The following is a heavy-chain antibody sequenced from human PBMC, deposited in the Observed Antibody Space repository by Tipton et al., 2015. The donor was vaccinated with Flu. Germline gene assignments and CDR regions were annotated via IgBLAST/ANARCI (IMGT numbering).Heavy chain of an antibody. CDR1: GGSISSRSYS. Sequence: GLVKPSETLSLTCTDSGGSISSRSYSWGWIRQPPGKGLELIGSVYPSGTTYYNPSLKSRVTMSLDTSKNQFSLKLSSVTAADTAMYDCARDLGYYYDRGWGFDLWGQGTMVTVSS. V-gene: IGHV4-39*07. CDR2: VYPSGTT. CDR3: ARDLGYYYDRGWGFDL. D-gene: IGHD3-10*02. J-gene: IGHJ3*01.